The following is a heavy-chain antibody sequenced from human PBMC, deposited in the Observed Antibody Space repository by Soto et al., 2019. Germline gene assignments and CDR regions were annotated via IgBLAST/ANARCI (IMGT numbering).Heavy chain of an antibody. V-gene: IGHV1-69*01. CDR1: GDTLSSYA. D-gene: IGHD3-10*01. CDR3: ARGAPRGSGSRRLGFDY. J-gene: IGHJ4*02. CDR2: IIPFLGTA. Sequence: QVHLVQSGAAVKKPGSSVRVSCKASGDTLSSYAFSWVRQASGQALEWMGGIIPFLGTANYAQKFQGRVTITADESTATAYMELSSLRCEYTAVYYCARGAPRGSGSRRLGFDYWGQGTLVTVSS.